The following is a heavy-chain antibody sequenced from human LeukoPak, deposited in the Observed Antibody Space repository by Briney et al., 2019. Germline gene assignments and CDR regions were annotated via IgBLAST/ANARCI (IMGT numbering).Heavy chain of an antibody. J-gene: IGHJ4*02. CDR2: INHGGST. V-gene: IGHV4-34*01. Sequence: SSETLSLTCAVYGGSFSGYYWSWIRQPPGKGLEWIGEINHGGSTNYNPSLKSRVTISVDTSKNQFSLKLSSVTAADTTVYYCARRNTYYYDSRGYYVFDYWGQGTLVTVSS. D-gene: IGHD3-22*01. CDR3: ARRNTYYYDSRGYYVFDY. CDR1: GGSFSGYY.